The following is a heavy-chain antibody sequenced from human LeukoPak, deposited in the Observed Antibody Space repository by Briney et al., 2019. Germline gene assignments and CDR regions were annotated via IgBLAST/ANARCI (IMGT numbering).Heavy chain of an antibody. D-gene: IGHD3-22*01. Sequence: PGGSLRLSCAASGFTFSSYGMHWVRQAPGKGLEWVAVISYDGSNKYYADSVKGRFTIPRDNSKNTLYLQMSSLRAEDTAVYYCASGKYYYDSSGYYNYWGQGTLDTVSS. CDR3: ASGKYYYDSSGYYNY. CDR1: GFTFSSYG. J-gene: IGHJ4*02. V-gene: IGHV3-30*03. CDR2: ISYDGSNK.